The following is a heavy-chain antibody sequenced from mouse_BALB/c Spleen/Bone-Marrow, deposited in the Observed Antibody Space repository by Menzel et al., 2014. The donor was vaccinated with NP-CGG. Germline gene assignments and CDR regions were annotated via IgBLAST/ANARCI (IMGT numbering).Heavy chain of an antibody. J-gene: IGHJ4*01. CDR1: GYAFSTSW. CDR3: ARSDGYRAMDY. D-gene: IGHD2-3*01. Sequence: QVQLQQSGPELVKPGASVKISCKASGYAFSTSWMNWVKQRPGQGLEWIGRIYPGDGDTNYNGKFKSKATLTADKSSSTAYMQLSSLTSVDSAVYFCARSDGYRAMDYWGQGTSVTVSS. V-gene: IGHV1-82*01. CDR2: IYPGDGDT.